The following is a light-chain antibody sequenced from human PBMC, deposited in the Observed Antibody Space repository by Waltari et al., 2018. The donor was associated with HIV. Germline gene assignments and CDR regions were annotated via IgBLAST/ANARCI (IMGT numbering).Light chain of an antibody. V-gene: IGKV3-11*01. Sequence: EIVLTQSPATLSLSPGARATLSCRASQSVSSYLAWYQQKPGRAPRLLIYDASNRATGIPARFSGSGSGTDFTLTISSLEPEDFVVYYCQQRSNWPLTFGGGTKVEIK. CDR3: QQRSNWPLT. CDR1: QSVSSY. CDR2: DAS. J-gene: IGKJ4*01.